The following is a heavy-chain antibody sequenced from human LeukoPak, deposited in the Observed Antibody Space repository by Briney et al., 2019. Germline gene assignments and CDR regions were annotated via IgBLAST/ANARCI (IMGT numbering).Heavy chain of an antibody. D-gene: IGHD2-2*01. CDR1: GGSISSGGYY. J-gene: IGHJ5*02. V-gene: IGHV4-61*02. CDR2: IYTSGST. Sequence: PSETLSLTCTVSGGSISSGGYYWSWIRQPAGKGLEWIGRIYTSGSTNYNPSLKSRVTMSVDTSKNQFSLKLSSVTAADTAVYYCARDSGYCSSTSCPNWFDPWGQGTLVTVSS. CDR3: ARDSGYCSSTSCPNWFDP.